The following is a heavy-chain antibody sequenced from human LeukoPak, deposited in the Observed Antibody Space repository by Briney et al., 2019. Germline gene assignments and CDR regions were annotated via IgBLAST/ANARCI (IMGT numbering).Heavy chain of an antibody. CDR1: GGSFSGYY. Sequence: PSETLSLTCAVYGGSFSGYYWSWIRQPPGKGLEWIGSMYYSGSTNYNPSLKSRVTVSVDTSKNQFSLKLTSVTAADTAVYYCAKHGVSGKYSQNLFDYWAQGTLVTVSS. CDR2: MYYSGST. D-gene: IGHD3-10*01. J-gene: IGHJ4*02. CDR3: AKHGVSGKYSQNLFDY. V-gene: IGHV4-34*01.